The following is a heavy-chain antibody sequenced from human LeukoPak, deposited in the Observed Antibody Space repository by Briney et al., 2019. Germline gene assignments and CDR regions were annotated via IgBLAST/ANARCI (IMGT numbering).Heavy chain of an antibody. V-gene: IGHV3-30-3*01. J-gene: IGHJ1*01. CDR1: GFTFTYYA. CDR2: VSNDGSNQ. Sequence: GRSLRLSCAASGFTFTYYAMHWVRQAPGKGLEWVSVVSNDGSNQDYTDSVKGRFIISRDDSKSTVYLQMNSLRAEDTAVYYCAKESYSSHAPSYFQHWGQGTLVTVSS. D-gene: IGHD6-13*01. CDR3: AKESYSSHAPSYFQH.